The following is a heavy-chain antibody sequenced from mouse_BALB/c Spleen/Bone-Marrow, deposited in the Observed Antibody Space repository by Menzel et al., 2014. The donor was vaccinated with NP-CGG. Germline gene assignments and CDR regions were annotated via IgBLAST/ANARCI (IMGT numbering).Heavy chain of an antibody. CDR1: GFTFSSYG. Sequence: VQLKESGGDLVKPGGSLKNSCAASGFTFSSYGMSWVRQTPDKRLEWVATISSGGSYTYYPDSVKGRFTISRDNAKNTLYLQMSSLKSEDTAMYYCARQTYYDYDGYFDYWGQGTTLTVSS. CDR2: ISSGGSYT. D-gene: IGHD2-4*01. V-gene: IGHV5-6*01. J-gene: IGHJ2*01. CDR3: ARQTYYDYDGYFDY.